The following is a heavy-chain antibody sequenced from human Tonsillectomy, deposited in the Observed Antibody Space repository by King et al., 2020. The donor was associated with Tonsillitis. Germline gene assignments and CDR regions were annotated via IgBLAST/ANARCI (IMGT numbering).Heavy chain of an antibody. V-gene: IGHV1-8*01. CDR3: ARATKTGTPY. J-gene: IGHJ4*02. CDR1: GYTFTRYD. CDR2: MNPNSCNT. Sequence: QLVQSGAEVKKPGASVKVSCKASGYTFTRYDINWVRQATGQGLEWMGWMNPNSCNTGYAQKFQGRVTMTKNTSRSTAYMELSSLRSEDTAVNYCARATKTGTPYWGQGTLVTVSS. D-gene: IGHD1-7*01.